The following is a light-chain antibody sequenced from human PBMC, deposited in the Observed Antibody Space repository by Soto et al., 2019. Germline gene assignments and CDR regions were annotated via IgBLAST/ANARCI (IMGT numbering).Light chain of an antibody. J-gene: IGKJ4*01. V-gene: IGKV3-11*01. CDR1: QSVGSY. Sequence: EIVLTQSPATLSLSPGDRATLSCRDSQSVGSYLGWYQQRPGQAPRLLIYDASNRATGIPARFSGSGSGTDITLTISSLEPEDFAVYYCHQRSDWPSTFGGGTKVEIK. CDR2: DAS. CDR3: HQRSDWPST.